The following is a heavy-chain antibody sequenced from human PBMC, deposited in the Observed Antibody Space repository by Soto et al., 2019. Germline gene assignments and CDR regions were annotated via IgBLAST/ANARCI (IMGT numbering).Heavy chain of an antibody. V-gene: IGHV3-74*01. CDR3: ARVKAAAAGFDY. CDR2: INSDGSST. CDR1: GFTFSSYW. J-gene: IGHJ4*02. Sequence: GGSLRLSCAASGFTFSSYWMHWVRQAPGKGLVWVSRINSDGSSTSYADSVKGRFTISRDNAKNTLYLQMNSLRAEDTAVYYCARVKAAAAGFDYWGQGTLVTVSS. D-gene: IGHD6-13*01.